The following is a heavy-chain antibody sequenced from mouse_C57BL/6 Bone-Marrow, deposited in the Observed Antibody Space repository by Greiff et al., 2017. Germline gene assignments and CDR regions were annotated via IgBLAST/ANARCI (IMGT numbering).Heavy chain of an antibody. V-gene: IGHV5-6*01. D-gene: IGHD4-1*01. CDR3: ARLGTTWFAY. Sequence: EVQLVESGGDLVKPGGSLKLSCAASGFTFSSYGMSWVRQTPDKRLEWVATISSGGSYTYYPDSVKGRFTISRDNAKNTLYLQMSSLKSEDTAMYDCARLGTTWFAYWGQGTLVTVSA. J-gene: IGHJ3*01. CDR2: ISSGGSYT. CDR1: GFTFSSYG.